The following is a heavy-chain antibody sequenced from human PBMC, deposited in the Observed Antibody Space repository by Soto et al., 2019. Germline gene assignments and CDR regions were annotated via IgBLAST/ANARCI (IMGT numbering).Heavy chain of an antibody. CDR1: GYTFTSYG. Sequence: QVQLVQSGAEVKKPGASVKVSCKASGYTFTSYGISWVRQAPGQGLEWMGWISAYNGNTNYAQKLQGRVTMTTDTSTSQAYMELRSLRSDDTAVYYCARDRGWGGGTVTTRGYYYYGMDVWGQGTTVTVSS. CDR3: ARDRGWGGGTVTTRGYYYYGMDV. CDR2: ISAYNGNT. V-gene: IGHV1-18*01. J-gene: IGHJ6*02. D-gene: IGHD4-17*01.